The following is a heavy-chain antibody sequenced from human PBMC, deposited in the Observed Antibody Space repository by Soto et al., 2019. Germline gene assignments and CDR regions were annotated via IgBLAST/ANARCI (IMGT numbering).Heavy chain of an antibody. Sequence: TLSLTCTVSGGSISRGGYYWSWIRQHPGKGLEWIGYIYYSGSTYYNPSLKSRVTISVDTSKNQFSLKLSSVTTADTAVYYCARGVGMMATITQGAFDIWGQGTMVTVSS. D-gene: IGHD5-12*01. CDR1: GGSISRGGYY. V-gene: IGHV4-31*03. CDR2: IYYSGST. J-gene: IGHJ3*02. CDR3: ARGVGMMATITQGAFDI.